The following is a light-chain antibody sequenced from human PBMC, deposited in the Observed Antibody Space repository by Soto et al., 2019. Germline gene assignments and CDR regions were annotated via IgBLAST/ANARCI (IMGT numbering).Light chain of an antibody. CDR1: SSNIGAGYG. CDR3: QSYDSSLSGVV. CDR2: GNS. V-gene: IGLV1-40*01. J-gene: IGLJ2*01. Sequence: QSVLTQPPSVSGAPGQRVTISCTGSSSNIGAGYGVHWYQHLPGTAPKLLIYGNSNRPSGVPDRFSGSKSGTSASLAITGLRAEDEAGYYCQSYDSSLSGVVFGGGTMVTVL.